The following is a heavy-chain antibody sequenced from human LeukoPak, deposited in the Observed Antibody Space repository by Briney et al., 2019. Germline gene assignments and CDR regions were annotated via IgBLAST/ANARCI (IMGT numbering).Heavy chain of an antibody. J-gene: IGHJ4*02. V-gene: IGHV3-7*01. D-gene: IGHD4/OR15-4a*01. CDR2: IKEDGGET. CDR3: ARRKEVQTTFDY. Sequence: PGGSLRLSCVASGFVFSNYWMGWVRQARGKGLEWVANIKEDGGETYYVDSVKGRFPISRDNAKNSLDLQMNSLRDEDTAVYYCARRKEVQTTFDYWGQGTLVTVSS. CDR1: GFVFSNYW.